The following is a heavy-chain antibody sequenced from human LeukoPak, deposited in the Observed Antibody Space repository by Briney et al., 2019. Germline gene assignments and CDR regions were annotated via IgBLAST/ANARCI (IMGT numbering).Heavy chain of an antibody. J-gene: IGHJ4*02. Sequence: GGSPRLSCAASGFTFSSYGMHWVRQASGKGLEWVGRIRSTANGYATAYAASVKGRFTISRDDSKNTAYLQMDSLKTEDTAVYYCTGNYYGSGSYADFDYWGQGTLVTVSS. V-gene: IGHV3-73*01. CDR1: GFTFSSYG. CDR3: TGNYYGSGSYADFDY. CDR2: IRSTANGYAT. D-gene: IGHD3-10*01.